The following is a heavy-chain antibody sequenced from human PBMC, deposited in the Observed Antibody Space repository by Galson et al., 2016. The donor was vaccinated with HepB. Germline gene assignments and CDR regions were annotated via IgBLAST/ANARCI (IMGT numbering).Heavy chain of an antibody. CDR2: IYWDDDK. Sequence: PALVKPTQTLTLTCTVSGFSLNTSGVGVGWIRQPPGKALEWLAVIYWDDDKRYSPPLRNRLTITKDISKNQVALIMPNMDPVDTATYYCAPRLHWGSRLGYYFDFWGQGTLVTVSS. D-gene: IGHD7-27*01. CDR3: APRLHWGSRLGYYFDF. J-gene: IGHJ4*02. V-gene: IGHV2-5*02. CDR1: GFSLNTSGVG.